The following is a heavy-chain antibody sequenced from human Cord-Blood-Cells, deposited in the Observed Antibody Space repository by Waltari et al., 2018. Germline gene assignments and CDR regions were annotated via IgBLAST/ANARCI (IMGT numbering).Heavy chain of an antibody. V-gene: IGHV4-59*01. J-gene: IGHJ4*02. D-gene: IGHD3-10*01. Sequence: QVQLQESGPGLVKPSETLSLTCTVSGGSISSYYWSWIRQPPRKGLEWIGYIYYSGSTNYNPSLKSRVTISVDTSKNQFSLKLSSVTAADTAVYYCARGRYDYYGSGSYRGFDYWGQGTLVTVSS. CDR1: GGSISSYY. CDR2: IYYSGST. CDR3: ARGRYDYYGSGSYRGFDY.